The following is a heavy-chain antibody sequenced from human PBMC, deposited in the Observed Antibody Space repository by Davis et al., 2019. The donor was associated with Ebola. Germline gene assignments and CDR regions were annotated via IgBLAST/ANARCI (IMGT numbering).Heavy chain of an antibody. CDR1: GFTFNTYS. CDR3: ARDGPGSYFNEGHYFYGMDV. Sequence: PGGSLRLSCAASGFTFNTYSMNWVRQAPGKGLEWVASISTWNKYIYYPDSVKGRFTVSRDNAKNSVFLQLNSLRAEDTGIYYCARDGPGSYFNEGHYFYGMDVWGQGTTVTVSS. D-gene: IGHD3-10*01. CDR2: ISTWNKYI. J-gene: IGHJ6*02. V-gene: IGHV3-21*06.